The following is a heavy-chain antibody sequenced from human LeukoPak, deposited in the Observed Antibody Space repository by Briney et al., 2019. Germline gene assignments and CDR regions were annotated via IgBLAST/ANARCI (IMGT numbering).Heavy chain of an antibody. V-gene: IGHV3-7*01. CDR2: IKQDGSEK. Sequence: PGGSLRLSCAASRFTFSIHWMSWVRQAPGKGLEWVANIKQDGSEKFYVDSVKGRFTISRDNAKNSLYLQMHSLRAEDTAVYYCARGRSGYYYFDYWGQGTLVTVSS. CDR3: ARGRSGYYYFDY. CDR1: RFTFSIHW. J-gene: IGHJ4*02. D-gene: IGHD3-22*01.